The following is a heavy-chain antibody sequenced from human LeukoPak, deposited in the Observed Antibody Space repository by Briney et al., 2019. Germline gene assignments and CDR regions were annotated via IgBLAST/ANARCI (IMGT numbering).Heavy chain of an antibody. CDR1: GFTFSSYA. V-gene: IGHV3-48*04. Sequence: GGSLRLSCAASGFTFSSYAMCWVRQAPGKGLEWVSYISSSGSTIYYADSVKGRFTISRDNAKNSLYLQMNSLRAEDTAVYYCARAMWDAFDIWGQGTMVTVSS. CDR3: ARAMWDAFDI. J-gene: IGHJ3*02. D-gene: IGHD3-10*02. CDR2: ISSSGSTI.